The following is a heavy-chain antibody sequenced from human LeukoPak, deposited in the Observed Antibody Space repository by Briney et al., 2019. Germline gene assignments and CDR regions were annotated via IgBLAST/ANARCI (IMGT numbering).Heavy chain of an antibody. CDR1: GGSISSYY. CDR2: IYYSGST. CDR3: AREGY. J-gene: IGHJ4*02. V-gene: IGHV4-59*01. Sequence: SETLSLTCTVSGGSISSYYWSWIRQPPGKGLEWIGYIYYSGSTNYNPSFKSRVTISVDTSKNQFSLKLSSVTAADTAVYYCAREGYWGQGTLVTVSS.